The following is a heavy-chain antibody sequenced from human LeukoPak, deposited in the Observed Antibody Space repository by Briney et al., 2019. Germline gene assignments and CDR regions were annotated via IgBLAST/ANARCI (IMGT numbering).Heavy chain of an antibody. J-gene: IGHJ4*02. CDR3: ARDRLVQHY. D-gene: IGHD6-6*01. V-gene: IGHV3-7*01. CDR2: IKQEGSEK. Sequence: GGSLRLSCAASGFTFSSYWMSWFRQAPGRGLEWVANIKQEGSEKYYVDSVKGRFTISRDNAKNSLYLQMNSLRAEDTAVYYCARDRLVQHYWGQGTLVTVSS. CDR1: GFTFSSYW.